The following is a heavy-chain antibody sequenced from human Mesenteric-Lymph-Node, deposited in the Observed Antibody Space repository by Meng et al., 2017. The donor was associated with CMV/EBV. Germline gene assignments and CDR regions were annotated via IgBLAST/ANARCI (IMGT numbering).Heavy chain of an antibody. CDR2: IYWNDDK. CDR1: GFSLTTSGVG. D-gene: IGHD3-22*01. V-gene: IGHV2-5*01. J-gene: IGHJ4*02. Sequence: SGPTLVKPTQTLTLTCTFSGFSLTTSGVGVGWIRQPPGKALEWLAVIYWNDDKRYSPSLKSRLTITKDTSKNQVVLTMTNMDPVDTATYYCGHRSEWLLPKVFDYWGQGTLVTVSS. CDR3: GHRSEWLLPKVFDY.